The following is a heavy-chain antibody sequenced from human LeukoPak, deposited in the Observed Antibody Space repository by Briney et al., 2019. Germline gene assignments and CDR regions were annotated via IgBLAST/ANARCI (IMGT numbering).Heavy chain of an antibody. CDR2: IIPVFGTA. V-gene: IGHV1-69*13. J-gene: IGHJ4*02. D-gene: IGHD4-17*01. CDR1: GGTFSSYT. Sequence: SVKVSCKASGGTFSSYTINWVRQAPGQGLERMGGIIPVFGTANYVQKFQGRVTITADESTSTAYMELSSLGSEDTAVYYCARDPARMTTVTTTDYWGQGTLVTVSS. CDR3: ARDPARMTTVTTTDY.